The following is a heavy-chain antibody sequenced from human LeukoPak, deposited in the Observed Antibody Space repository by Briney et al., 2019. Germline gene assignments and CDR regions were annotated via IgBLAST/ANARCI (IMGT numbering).Heavy chain of an antibody. CDR1: GFTFRSYA. CDR3: ARELFGSGSCPDY. Sequence: PGGSLGFSGQALGFTFRSYAFNWIRKAPAKGLRGGALVWHDGSNRYYTDSVKGRFTISRDNSKNTVYLQMNSLRAEDTAVYYCARELFGSGSCPDYWGQGTLVTVSS. V-gene: IGHV3-33*08. J-gene: IGHJ4*02. CDR2: VWHDGSNR. D-gene: IGHD3-10*01.